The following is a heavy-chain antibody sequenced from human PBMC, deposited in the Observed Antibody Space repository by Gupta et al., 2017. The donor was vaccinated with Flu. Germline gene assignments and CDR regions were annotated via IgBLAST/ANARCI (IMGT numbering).Heavy chain of an antibody. CDR3: ARSNYGDYSGHDAFDI. J-gene: IGHJ3*02. D-gene: IGHD4-17*01. CDR2: IWNDGSNK. Sequence: QAQLVESGGGVVQPGRSLRLSCAASGSIFSNYGMHWVRQAPGKGLEWVAVIWNDGSNKYYVDSGKGRFTISRDSSKNTLYLQMDSLRAEDTAMYYCARSNYGDYSGHDAFDIWGQGTMVTVSS. CDR1: GSIFSNYG. V-gene: IGHV3-33*01.